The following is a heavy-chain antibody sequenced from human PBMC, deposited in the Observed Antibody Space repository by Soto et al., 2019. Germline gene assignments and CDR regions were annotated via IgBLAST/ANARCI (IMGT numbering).Heavy chain of an antibody. D-gene: IGHD3-22*01. CDR2: ISYDGSNK. Sequence: SCAAAGFTFXSYAMHWVRQAPGKGLEWVAVISYDGSNKYYADSVKGRFTISRDNSKNTLYLQMNSLRAEDTAVYYCARLRPYYYDSSGYPRIPAFDIWGQGTMVTVSS. CDR1: GFTFXSYA. V-gene: IGHV3-30-3*01. CDR3: ARLRPYYYDSSGYPRIPAFDI. J-gene: IGHJ3*02.